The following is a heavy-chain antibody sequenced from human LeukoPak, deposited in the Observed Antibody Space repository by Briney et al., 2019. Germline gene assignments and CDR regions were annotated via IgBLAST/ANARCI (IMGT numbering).Heavy chain of an antibody. V-gene: IGHV3-7*01. CDR1: GFTFSSYW. D-gene: IGHD6-13*01. CDR3: AKSGSIAAVYYFDY. Sequence: PGGSLRLSCAASGFTFSSYWMSWVRQAPGKGLEWVANIKQDGSEKYYVDSVKGRFTISRDNAKNSLYLQMNSLRAEDTAVYYCAKSGSIAAVYYFDYWGQGTLVTVSS. CDR2: IKQDGSEK. J-gene: IGHJ4*02.